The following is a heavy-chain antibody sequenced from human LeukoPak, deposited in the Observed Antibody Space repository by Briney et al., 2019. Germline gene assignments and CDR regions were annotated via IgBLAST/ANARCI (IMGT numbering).Heavy chain of an antibody. J-gene: IGHJ3*02. CDR2: IKQDGSEK. CDR3: ARDLYSGPYPNAFDI. Sequence: GGSLRLSCAASGFTFSSYWMSWVRQAPGKGLEWVANIKQDGSEKYYVDSVKGRFTISRDNAKNSLYLQMNSLRAEDTAVYYCARDLYSGPYPNAFDIWGQGTMVTVSS. D-gene: IGHD5-12*01. V-gene: IGHV3-7*01. CDR1: GFTFSSYW.